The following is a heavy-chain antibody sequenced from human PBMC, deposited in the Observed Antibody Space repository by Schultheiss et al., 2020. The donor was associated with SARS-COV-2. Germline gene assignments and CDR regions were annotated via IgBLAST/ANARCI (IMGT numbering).Heavy chain of an antibody. CDR2: ISSSSSYT. Sequence: GGSLRLSCAASGFTVSSNYMSWVRQAPGKGLEWVSYISSSSSYTNYADSVKGRFTISRYNSKNTLYLQMNSLRAEDTAVYYCTTDWAVTSPEAFDIWGQGTMVTVSS. D-gene: IGHD2-21*02. CDR1: GFTVSSNY. V-gene: IGHV3-11*06. J-gene: IGHJ3*02. CDR3: TTDWAVTSPEAFDI.